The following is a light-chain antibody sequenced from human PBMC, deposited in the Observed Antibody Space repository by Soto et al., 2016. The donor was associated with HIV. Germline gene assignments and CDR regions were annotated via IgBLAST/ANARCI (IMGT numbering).Light chain of an antibody. J-gene: IGKJ2*01. CDR3: QQGHSVPYT. CDR1: QTISNY. CDR2: GAN. Sequence: DIQMTQSPPSLSASVGDRVTITCRTSQTISNYLNWYQQKPGKAPELLISGANSLQSGVPSRFTGSGSGTDFTLTINSLQPEDFATYFCQQGHSVPYTFGQGDQPGD. V-gene: IGKV1-39*01.